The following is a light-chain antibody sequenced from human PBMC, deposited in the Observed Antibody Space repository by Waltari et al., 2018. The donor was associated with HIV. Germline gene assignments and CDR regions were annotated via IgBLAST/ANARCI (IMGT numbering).Light chain of an antibody. J-gene: IGLJ2*01. Sequence: QSALTQPPSASGSPGQSVTISCTGTSSDVGGYNYVSWFQQHPGEAPKVMIYEVSKRPSGVPDRFSGSKSGNTASLTVSGLQAEDEADYYCSSYGGSSNYVVFGGGTKLTVL. CDR2: EVS. V-gene: IGLV2-8*01. CDR1: SSDVGGYNY. CDR3: SSYGGSSNYVV.